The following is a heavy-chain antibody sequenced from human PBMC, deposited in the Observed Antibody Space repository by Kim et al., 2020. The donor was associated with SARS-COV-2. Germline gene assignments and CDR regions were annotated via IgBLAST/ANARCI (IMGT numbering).Heavy chain of an antibody. CDR1: GGSISSSSYY. Sequence: SETLSLTCTVSGGSISSSSYYWGWIRQPPGKGLEWIGSIYYSGSTYYNPSLKSRVTISVDTSKNQFSLKLSSVTAADTAVYYCARIRKYYDILDGMDVWGQGTTVTVSS. D-gene: IGHD3-9*01. CDR3: ARIRKYYDILDGMDV. J-gene: IGHJ6*02. CDR2: IYYSGST. V-gene: IGHV4-39*01.